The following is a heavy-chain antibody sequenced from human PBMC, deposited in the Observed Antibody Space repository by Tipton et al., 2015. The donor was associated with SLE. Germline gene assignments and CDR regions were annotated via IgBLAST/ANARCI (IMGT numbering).Heavy chain of an antibody. CDR1: GGSISSSSYY. CDR3: ARREIAAAVYFDY. V-gene: IGHV4-39*01. CDR2: IYYSGST. J-gene: IGHJ4*02. Sequence: TLSLTCTVSGGSISSSSYYWGWIRQPPGKGLEWIGSIYYSGSTYYNPSRKSRVTIAVDTSKNQFSLKLSSVTAADTAVYYCARREIAAAVYFDYWGQGTLVTVSS. D-gene: IGHD6-13*01.